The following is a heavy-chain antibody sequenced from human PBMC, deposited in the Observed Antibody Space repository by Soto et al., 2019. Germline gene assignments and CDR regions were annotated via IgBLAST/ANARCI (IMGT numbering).Heavy chain of an antibody. D-gene: IGHD6-6*01. CDR3: AIEIASEYYFDY. CDR2: IIPIFGTA. CDR1: GGTFSSYA. V-gene: IGHV1-69*13. Sequence: ASVKVSCKASGGTFSSYAISWVRQAPGQGLEWMVGIIPIFGTANYAQKFQGRVTITADESTSTAYMELSSLRSEDTAVYYCAIEIASEYYFDYWGQGTLVTVSS. J-gene: IGHJ4*02.